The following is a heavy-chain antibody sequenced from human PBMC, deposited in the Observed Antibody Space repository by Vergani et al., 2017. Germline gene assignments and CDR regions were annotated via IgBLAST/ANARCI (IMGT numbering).Heavy chain of an antibody. CDR2: IKRDGTET. CDR1: GFTFGDYY. V-gene: IGHV3-7*01. CDR3: ARISCGSAPYLHY. D-gene: IGHD2-21*01. J-gene: IGHJ1*01. Sequence: EVHLEVSGGALVQPGGSLRLSCAASGFTFGDYYMAWIRLAPGKGVDWVASIKRDGTETFYVDSVKGRFTISRDNAKKTLYLQMNSLRDKDRGGYYCARISCGSAPYLHYWGQGTLVTVAS.